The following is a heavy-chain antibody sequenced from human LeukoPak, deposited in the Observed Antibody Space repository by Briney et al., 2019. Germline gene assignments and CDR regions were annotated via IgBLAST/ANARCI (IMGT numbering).Heavy chain of an antibody. CDR1: GGSFSSGSYY. CDR2: IYTSGIT. Sequence: SETLSLTCTVSGGSFSSGSYYWSWIRQPAGKGLEWIGRIYTSGITNYNPSLKSRVTISVDTSKNQFSLKLSSVTAADTAVYYCARGNWNDYFDYWGQGTLVTVSS. CDR3: ARGNWNDYFDY. V-gene: IGHV4-61*02. D-gene: IGHD1-20*01. J-gene: IGHJ4*02.